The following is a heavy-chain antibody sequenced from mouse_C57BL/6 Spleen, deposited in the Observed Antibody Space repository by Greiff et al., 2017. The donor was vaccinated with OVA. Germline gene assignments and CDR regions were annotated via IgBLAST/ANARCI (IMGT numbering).Heavy chain of an antibody. CDR1: GYAFSSSW. Sequence: VQRVESGPELVKPGASVKISCKASGYAFSSSWMNWVKQRPGKGLEWIGRIYPGDGDTNYNGKFKGKATLTADKSSSTAYMQLSSLTSEDSAVXFCATYYGSSYDYYAMDYWGQGTSVTVSS. D-gene: IGHD1-1*01. CDR3: ATYYGSSYDYYAMDY. CDR2: IYPGDGDT. V-gene: IGHV1-82*01. J-gene: IGHJ4*01.